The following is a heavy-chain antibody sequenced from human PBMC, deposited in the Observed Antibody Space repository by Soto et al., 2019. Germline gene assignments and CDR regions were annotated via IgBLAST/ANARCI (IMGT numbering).Heavy chain of an antibody. J-gene: IGHJ4*02. Sequence: QVQLMQSGAEVKKPGASVKVSCKASGNTFTHYYIHWVRQAPGQGLEWMGTINPSGGHTTYAQKFLGRVTMTRDTTPSTLYMELTSLRSEDTAVYYCARGGHVVVVTAAFDYWGQGTLVTVSS. CDR3: ARGGHVVVVTAAFDY. CDR2: INPSGGHT. D-gene: IGHD2-21*02. CDR1: GNTFTHYY. V-gene: IGHV1-46*01.